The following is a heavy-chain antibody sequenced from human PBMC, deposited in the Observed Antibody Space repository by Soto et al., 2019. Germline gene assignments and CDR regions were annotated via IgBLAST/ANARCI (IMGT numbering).Heavy chain of an antibody. J-gene: IGHJ4*02. V-gene: IGHV2-5*02. D-gene: IGHD3-3*01. Sequence: SGPTLVHPTRPRTLHCHLSGLSLSNSGVGVGWIRQPPGQALEWLPLIYWDDEKRDSPSLKSRLTITKDTSKHQVVLTMTNMDPVDTATYYCAHSKRITIFGVGIAAHRFDYWGQGTLVTVSS. CDR2: IYWDDEK. CDR1: GLSLSNSGVG. CDR3: AHSKRITIFGVGIAAHRFDY.